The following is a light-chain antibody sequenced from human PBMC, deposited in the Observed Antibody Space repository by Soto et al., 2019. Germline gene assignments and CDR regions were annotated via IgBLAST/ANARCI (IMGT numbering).Light chain of an antibody. CDR3: QQYNSYPWT. Sequence: DIQMTQSPSTLSASVGDRVTITCRASQSSRSWLAWYQQKPGEAPKLLMYDASNVESGVPSRFSGSGSGTEFTLTISSLQPDDFANYYCQQYNSYPWTFGQGTKVEIK. V-gene: IGKV1-5*01. CDR2: DAS. CDR1: QSSRSW. J-gene: IGKJ1*01.